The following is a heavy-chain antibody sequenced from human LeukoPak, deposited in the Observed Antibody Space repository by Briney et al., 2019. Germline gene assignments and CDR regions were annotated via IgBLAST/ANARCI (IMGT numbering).Heavy chain of an antibody. CDR3: ARASSGWYDPFDY. CDR1: GFTFSSYE. V-gene: IGHV3-48*03. J-gene: IGHJ4*02. Sequence: PGGSLRLSCAASGFTFSSYEMNWVRQAPGKGLEWVSDISSSGSTIYYADSVKGRFTISRDNAKKSLYLQMNSLRAEDTAVYYCARASSGWYDPFDYWGQGTLVTVSS. CDR2: ISSSGSTI. D-gene: IGHD6-19*01.